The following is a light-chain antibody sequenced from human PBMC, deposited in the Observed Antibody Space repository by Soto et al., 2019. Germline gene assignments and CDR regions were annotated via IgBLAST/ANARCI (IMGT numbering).Light chain of an antibody. Sequence: QTVVTQSPSASASLGASVKLTCTLSSGHSSSAIAWHQQRPEKGPRFLMRLNSDGSHSKGDGIPDRFSGSSSGAERYLAISSLQSEDEADYYCQTWGAGIRVFGGGTKLTVL. CDR2: LNSDGSH. CDR3: QTWGAGIRV. J-gene: IGLJ3*02. CDR1: SGHSSSA. V-gene: IGLV4-69*01.